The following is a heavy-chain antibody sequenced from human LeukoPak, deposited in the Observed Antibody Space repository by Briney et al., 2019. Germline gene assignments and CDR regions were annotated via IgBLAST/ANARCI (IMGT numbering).Heavy chain of an antibody. V-gene: IGHV4-61*02. Sequence: KSSETLSLTCTVSGGSISSGSCYWSWIRQPAGKGLEWIGRISTSGSTNYNPSLKSRVTISVDTSKNQFSLKLSSVTAADTAVYYCARDDPYYYYMDVWGEGTTVTVSS. J-gene: IGHJ6*03. CDR3: ARDDPYYYYMDV. CDR1: GGSISSGSCY. CDR2: ISTSGST.